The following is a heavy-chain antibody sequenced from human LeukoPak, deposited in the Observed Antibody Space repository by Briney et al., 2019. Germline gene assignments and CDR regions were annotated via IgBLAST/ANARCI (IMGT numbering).Heavy chain of an antibody. Sequence: PGGSLRLSCAASGFTFSTYGMHWVRRAPGKGLEWVAVIWYDGSNKYYADSVKGRLTISRDNSKNTLYLQMNSLRAEDTAVYYCARDFYVGSKSYYIGYWGHGTLVTVSS. CDR1: GFTFSTYG. D-gene: IGHD3-10*01. J-gene: IGHJ4*01. CDR2: IWYDGSNK. V-gene: IGHV3-33*01. CDR3: ARDFYVGSKSYYIGY.